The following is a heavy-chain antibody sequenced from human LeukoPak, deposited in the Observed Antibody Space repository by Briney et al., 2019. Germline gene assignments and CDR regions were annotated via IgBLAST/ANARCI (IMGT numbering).Heavy chain of an antibody. Sequence: SETLSLTCTVSGYSISSGYYWGWIRQPPGKGLEWIGSIYHSGSTYYNPSLKSRVTISVDTSKNQFSLKLTSVTAADTAVYYCAKGGGAFDRWGRGSLVTVSS. CDR2: IYHSGST. CDR3: AKGGGAFDR. J-gene: IGHJ5*02. V-gene: IGHV4-38-2*02. CDR1: GYSISSGYY. D-gene: IGHD2-15*01.